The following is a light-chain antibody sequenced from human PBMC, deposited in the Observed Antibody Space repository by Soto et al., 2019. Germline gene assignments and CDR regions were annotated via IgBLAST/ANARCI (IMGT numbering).Light chain of an antibody. CDR2: EVS. CDR1: SGDVGNFNL. CDR3: CSYAGGSIYVL. V-gene: IGLV2-23*02. J-gene: IGLJ2*01. Sequence: QSALTQPASVSGSPGQSITISCTGTSGDVGNFNLVSWYQHHPGKAPNLIIYEVSKRPSGVSNRFSGSKSGNTASPTISGLQPEDEADYYCCSYAGGSIYVLFGGGTELTVL.